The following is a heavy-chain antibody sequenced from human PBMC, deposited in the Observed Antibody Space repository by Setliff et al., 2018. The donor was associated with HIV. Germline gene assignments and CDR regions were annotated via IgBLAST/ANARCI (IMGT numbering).Heavy chain of an antibody. CDR2: IIPIFTTT. J-gene: IGHJ5*02. CDR1: GGGFSNHA. CDR3: ATLNEYAYQTGGWFDP. Sequence: SVKVSCKASGGGFSNHAITWVRQAPGQGLEWMGVIIPIFTTTDYAQKFRGRLTINADESTDTAYMELRSLRPADTAIYYCATLNEYAYQTGGWFDPWGQGTPVTVSS. D-gene: IGHD3-16*01. V-gene: IGHV1-69*13.